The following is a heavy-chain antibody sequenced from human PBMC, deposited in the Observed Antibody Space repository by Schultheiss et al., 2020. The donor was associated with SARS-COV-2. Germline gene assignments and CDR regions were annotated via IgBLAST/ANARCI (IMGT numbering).Heavy chain of an antibody. V-gene: IGHV3-21*01. J-gene: IGHJ4*02. Sequence: GESLKISCAASGFTFSSYSMNWVRQAPGKGLEWVSSIGSRSSYIYYADSVKGRFTISRDNAKNSLYLQMNSLRAEDTAVYYCARDEVWLTYIDYWGQGTLVTVSS. D-gene: IGHD5-24*01. CDR3: ARDEVWLTYIDY. CDR1: GFTFSSYS. CDR2: IGSRSSYI.